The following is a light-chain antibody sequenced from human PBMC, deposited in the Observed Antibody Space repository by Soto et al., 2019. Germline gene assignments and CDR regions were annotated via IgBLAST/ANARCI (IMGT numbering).Light chain of an antibody. CDR3: RSYTSSTTVV. CDR1: SSDVGGYNY. V-gene: IGLV2-14*01. J-gene: IGLJ2*01. Sequence: QSALTQPASVSGSPGQSITISCTGTSSDVGGYNYVSWYQQHPGKAPKLMIYDVSNRPSGGSNRFSGSKSGNTASLTISGLQAEDEADFYCRSYTSSTTVVFGGGTQVTVL. CDR2: DVS.